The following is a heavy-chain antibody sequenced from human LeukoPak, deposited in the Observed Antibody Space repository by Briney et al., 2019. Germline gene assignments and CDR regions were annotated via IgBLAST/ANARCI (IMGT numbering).Heavy chain of an antibody. CDR1: GFTFSSYS. V-gene: IGHV3-21*04. Sequence: GGSLRLSCAASGFTFSSYSMNWVRQAPGKGLEWVSSISSSSSYIYYADSVKGRFTISRDNAKNSLYLQMNSLRAEDTALYYCARAATSFNWGAFDIWGQGTMVTVSS. CDR2: ISSSSSYI. CDR3: ARAATSFNWGAFDI. D-gene: IGHD7-27*01. J-gene: IGHJ3*02.